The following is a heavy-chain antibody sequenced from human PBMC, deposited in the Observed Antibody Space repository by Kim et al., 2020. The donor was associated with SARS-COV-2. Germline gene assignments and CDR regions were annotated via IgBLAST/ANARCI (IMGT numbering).Heavy chain of an antibody. Sequence: SETLSLTCAVYGGSFSGYYWSWIRQPPGKGLEWIGEINHSGSTNYNPSLKSRVTISVDTSKNQFSLKLSSVTAADTAVYYCASSRRWLPYFDYWGQGTLVTVSS. D-gene: IGHD6-19*01. CDR3: ASSRRWLPYFDY. J-gene: IGHJ4*02. V-gene: IGHV4-34*01. CDR1: GGSFSGYY. CDR2: INHSGST.